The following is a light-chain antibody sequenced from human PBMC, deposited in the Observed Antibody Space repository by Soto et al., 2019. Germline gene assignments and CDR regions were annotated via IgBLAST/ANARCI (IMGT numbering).Light chain of an antibody. V-gene: IGLV2-8*01. CDR3: LSYAGSTNYV. J-gene: IGLJ1*01. Sequence: QSVLTQPPSASGSPGQSVSISCTGTSRDVGGNNYVSWYQQHPGKAPKLMIYEVSKRPSGVPDRSSGSKSGNTASLTVSGLQAEDEADYFCLSYAGSTNYVFGTGTKVTVL. CDR1: SRDVGGNNY. CDR2: EVS.